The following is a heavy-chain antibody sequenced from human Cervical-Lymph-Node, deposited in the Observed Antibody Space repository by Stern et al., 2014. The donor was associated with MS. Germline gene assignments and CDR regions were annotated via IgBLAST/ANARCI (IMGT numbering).Heavy chain of an antibody. V-gene: IGHV5-51*01. J-gene: IGHJ6*02. CDR1: GYSFNLYW. CDR3: ARRGMDV. Sequence: EVQLVQSGAEVKTPGESLTISCTGFGYSFNLYWIAWVRQGPGKGLEWVGIIYPDDSDTGYSPSFQGQVTFSVDKSISTAYLQWSSLKPSDTATYFCARRGMDVWGQGTSVTVSS. CDR2: IYPDDSDT.